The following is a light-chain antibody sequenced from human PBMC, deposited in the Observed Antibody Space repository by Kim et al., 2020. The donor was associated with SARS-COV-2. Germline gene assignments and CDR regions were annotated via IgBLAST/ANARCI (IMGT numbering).Light chain of an antibody. CDR1: NANIGNNY. Sequence: QSVLTQSPSVSAAPGQKVTISCAGSNANIGNNYVAWYQQPPGTAPKLLIYDDHKRPSGIPDRFPGSRSGTSATVGITGIQTGAEADYYCGAWDSSLSAGVFGGGTKLTVL. CDR3: GAWDSSLSAGV. V-gene: IGLV1-51*01. J-gene: IGLJ3*02. CDR2: DDH.